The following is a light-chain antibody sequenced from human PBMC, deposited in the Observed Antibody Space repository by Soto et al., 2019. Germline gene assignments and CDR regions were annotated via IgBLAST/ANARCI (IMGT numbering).Light chain of an antibody. V-gene: IGKV1-33*01. J-gene: IGKJ4*01. CDR2: DAS. CDR3: QQYDNLPT. Sequence: DIQMTQSPSALSASVGDRVTITCQASQSISSYLNWYQHKPGKAPKLLIYDASNVETGVPSRFSGSGSGTDFTFTISSLQPEDIATYYCQQYDNLPTFGGGTKVDIK. CDR1: QSISSY.